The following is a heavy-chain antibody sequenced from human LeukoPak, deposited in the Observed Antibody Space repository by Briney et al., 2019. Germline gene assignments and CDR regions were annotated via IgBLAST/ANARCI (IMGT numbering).Heavy chain of an antibody. J-gene: IGHJ3*02. CDR2: IIPIFGTA. Sequence: ASVKVSCKASGGTFSSYAISWVRQAPGQGLEWMGGIIPIFGTANYAQKFQGRVTITADESTSTAYMELSSLRSEDTAVYYCARGSYYDYVWGSYRLGAFDIWGQGTMVIVSS. CDR1: GGTFSSYA. D-gene: IGHD3-16*02. V-gene: IGHV1-69*13. CDR3: ARGSYYDYVWGSYRLGAFDI.